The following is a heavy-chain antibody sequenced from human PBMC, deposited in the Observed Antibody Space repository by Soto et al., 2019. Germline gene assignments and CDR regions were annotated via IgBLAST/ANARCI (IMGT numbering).Heavy chain of an antibody. CDR2: IFSSGST. CDR1: AGSLNTFY. V-gene: IGHV4-4*07. Sequence: PSETLSLTCTASAGSLNTFYWSWVRQPAGKGLEWIGRIFSSGSTSFNPSLESRVAMSVDTSKNHFSLNLSSVTAADMAVYYCAREGSYSAYNFAHGIQLWSFDFWGQGALVTVSS. D-gene: IGHD5-12*01. CDR3: AREGSYSAYNFAHGIQLWSFDF. J-gene: IGHJ4*02.